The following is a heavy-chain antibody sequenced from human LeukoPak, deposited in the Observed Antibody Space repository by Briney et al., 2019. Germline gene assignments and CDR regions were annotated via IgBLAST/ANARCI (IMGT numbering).Heavy chain of an antibody. V-gene: IGHV4-59*01. J-gene: IGHJ5*02. Sequence: SETLSLTCTVSGGSISSYYWSLIRQPPGNGLKWIGYIYYSGSTNYNPSLKSRVTISVGTSKNQFSLKLSSVTAADTAVYYCARFAPYYDFWSNWFDPWGQGTLVTVSS. CDR1: GGSISSYY. CDR3: ARFAPYYDFWSNWFDP. CDR2: IYYSGST. D-gene: IGHD3-3*01.